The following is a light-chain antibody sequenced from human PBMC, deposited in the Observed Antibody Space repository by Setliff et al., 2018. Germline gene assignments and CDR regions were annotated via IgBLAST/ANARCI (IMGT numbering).Light chain of an antibody. V-gene: IGLV1-40*01. CDR3: QSYGGGLNGYV. CDR2: SNN. Sequence: QSALTQPPSVSGAPGQRVTISCTGSSSNLGAGFTVHWYQVLPGTAPKLLIYSNNFRPSGVPDRFSGSKSGTSASLAITGLQSGDEADYYCQSYGGGLNGYVFGTGTKVTIL. CDR1: SSNLGAGFT. J-gene: IGLJ1*01.